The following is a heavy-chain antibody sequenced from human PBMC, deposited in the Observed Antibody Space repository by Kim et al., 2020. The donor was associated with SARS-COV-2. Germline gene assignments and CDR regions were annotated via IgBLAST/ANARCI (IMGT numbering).Heavy chain of an antibody. Sequence: GGSLRLSCAASGFTFSSYGMHWVRQAPGKGLEWVAVISYDGSNKYYADSVKGRFTISRDNSKNTLYLQMNSLRAEDTAVYYCAKEGRVDGYKYDFDYWGQGTLVTVSS. CDR1: GFTFSSYG. CDR2: ISYDGSNK. J-gene: IGHJ4*02. D-gene: IGHD5-12*01. V-gene: IGHV3-30*18. CDR3: AKEGRVDGYKYDFDY.